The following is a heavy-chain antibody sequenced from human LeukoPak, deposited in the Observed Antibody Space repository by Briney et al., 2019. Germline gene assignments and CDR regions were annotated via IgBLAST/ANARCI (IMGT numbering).Heavy chain of an antibody. CDR1: GFTFSSYA. J-gene: IGHJ4*02. CDR3: ARAESRGCSHDY. V-gene: IGHV3-13*01. CDR2: IGIADDT. Sequence: GGSLRLSCAASGFTFSSYAMHWVRQVTGKGLEWVSGIGIADDTYYSGSVKGRFTISREKGKNSLYLQMNSLRVGDTAVYYCARAESRGCSHDYWGQGTLVIVSS. D-gene: IGHD5-18*01.